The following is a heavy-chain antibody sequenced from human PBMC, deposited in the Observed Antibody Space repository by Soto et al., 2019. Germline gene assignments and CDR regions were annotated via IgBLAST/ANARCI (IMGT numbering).Heavy chain of an antibody. V-gene: IGHV3-21*01. CDR2: ISSSSSYI. D-gene: IGHD6-6*01. CDR3: ARRGYSSSSGSDYYYYGMDV. CDR1: GLTFSSYS. J-gene: IGHJ6*02. Sequence: GGSLRLSCAASGLTFSSYSMNWVRQAPGKGLEWVSSISSSSSYIYYADSVKGRFTISRDNAKNSLYLQMNSLRAEDTAVYYCARRGYSSSSGSDYYYYGMDVWGQGTTVTVSS.